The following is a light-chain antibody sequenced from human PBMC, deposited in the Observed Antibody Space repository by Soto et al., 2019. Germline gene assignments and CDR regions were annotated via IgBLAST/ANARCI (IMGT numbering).Light chain of an antibody. CDR3: LQHNVFPRA. V-gene: IGKV1-17*01. CDR2: GSS. Sequence: DIQLTQSPSFLSASVGDRVTITCLASQAIRNDLAWYQQKPGRAPKRLIYGSSTLQSGVPLRFSGSGSGTEFTLTISSLQPEDFATYYCLQHNVFPRAFGQGTKVDIK. J-gene: IGKJ1*01. CDR1: QAIRND.